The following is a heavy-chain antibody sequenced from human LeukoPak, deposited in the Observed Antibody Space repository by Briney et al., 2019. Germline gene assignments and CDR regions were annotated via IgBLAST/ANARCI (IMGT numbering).Heavy chain of an antibody. CDR1: GFTFSSYA. J-gene: IGHJ4*02. D-gene: IGHD3-22*01. Sequence: GGSLRFSCAASGFTFSSYAMSWVRQAPGKGLEWVSAISGSGGSTYYADSVKGRFTISRDNSKNTLYLQMNSLRAEDTAVYYCAKASSGYYPRYYFDYWGQGTLVTVSS. V-gene: IGHV3-23*01. CDR2: ISGSGGST. CDR3: AKASSGYYPRYYFDY.